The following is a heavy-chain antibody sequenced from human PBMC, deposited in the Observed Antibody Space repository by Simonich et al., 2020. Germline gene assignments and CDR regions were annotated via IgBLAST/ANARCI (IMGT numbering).Heavy chain of an antibody. Sequence: QVQLVQSGAEVKKPGASVKVSCKASGYTFTGYYMHWVRQAPGQGLEWMGGSNPNSGGTNDAQKLQGRVTMTRDTSISTAYMELSRLRSDDTAVYYCARDRAARYYYYYYMDVWGKGTTVTVSS. CDR2: SNPNSGGT. V-gene: IGHV1-2*02. CDR3: ARDRAARYYYYYYMDV. J-gene: IGHJ6*03. CDR1: GYTFTGYY. D-gene: IGHD6-6*01.